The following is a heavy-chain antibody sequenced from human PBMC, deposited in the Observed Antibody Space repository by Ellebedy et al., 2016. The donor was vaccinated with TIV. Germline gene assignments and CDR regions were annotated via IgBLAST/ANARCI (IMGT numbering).Heavy chain of an antibody. CDR1: GFPFSPFA. Sequence: GGSLRLSXAASGFPFSPFAMHWVRQSTRKGLEWVASIDNAGHTYYPGSVKGRFTISRENAKNSLYLQKNSLRVEDTAVYYCTRFEIIPGGGYGMDVWGQGTTVTVSS. V-gene: IGHV3-13*01. D-gene: IGHD2-21*01. CDR2: IDNAGHT. J-gene: IGHJ6*02. CDR3: TRFEIIPGGGYGMDV.